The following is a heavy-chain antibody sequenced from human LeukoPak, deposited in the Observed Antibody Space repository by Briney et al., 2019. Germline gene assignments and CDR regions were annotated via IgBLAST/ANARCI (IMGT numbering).Heavy chain of an antibody. CDR1: GFTFSSYA. V-gene: IGHV3-23*01. J-gene: IGHJ4*02. CDR3: AKAPANYVPIYYFDY. Sequence: PGGSLRLSCAASGFTFSSYAMSWVRQAPGKGLEWVSAISGSGGSKYYADSVKGRFTISRDNSNTTLYLQMNSLRAEDTAVYYCAKAPANYVPIYYFDYWGQGTLVTVSS. D-gene: IGHD3-16*01. CDR2: ISGSGGSK.